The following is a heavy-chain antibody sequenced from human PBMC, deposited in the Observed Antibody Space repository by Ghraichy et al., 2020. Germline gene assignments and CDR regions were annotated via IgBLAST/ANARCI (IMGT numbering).Heavy chain of an antibody. J-gene: IGHJ4*02. Sequence: LSLTCATSGFSFSRNWMSWVRQAPGKGLEWVANIKQDGSEKYYVDSVKGRFTISRDNAKNSLYLQMNSLRAEDTAVYYCAKFLYSSGWAFDHWGQGTLVTVSS. CDR3: AKFLYSSGWAFDH. D-gene: IGHD3-22*01. CDR2: IKQDGSEK. CDR1: GFSFSRNW. V-gene: IGHV3-7*01.